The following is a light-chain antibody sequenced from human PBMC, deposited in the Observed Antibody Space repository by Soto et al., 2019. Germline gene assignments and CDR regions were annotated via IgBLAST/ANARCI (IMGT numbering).Light chain of an antibody. CDR3: SSYTSSTLYV. CDR1: SSDVGGYNY. Sequence: QSALTQPASVSGSPGQSITISCTGTSSDVGGYNYVSWYQQHPGKAPKLMIYEVSNRPAGVSNRFSGSKSGNTSSLTISGHQADDEADYYCSSYTSSTLYVFGTGTKLTVL. J-gene: IGLJ1*01. CDR2: EVS. V-gene: IGLV2-14*01.